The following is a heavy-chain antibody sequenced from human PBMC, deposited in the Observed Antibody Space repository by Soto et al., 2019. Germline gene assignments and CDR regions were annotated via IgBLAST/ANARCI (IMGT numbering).Heavy chain of an antibody. J-gene: IGHJ3*02. CDR3: AIHPGRGAFDI. CDR1: GFTLSSYW. D-gene: IGHD3-10*01. CDR2: IKQDGSEK. Sequence: PGGSLRLSCAASGFTLSSYWMSWVRQAPGKGLEWVANIKQDGSEKYSVDSVKGRFTISRDNAKNSLYLQMNSLRAEDTAVYYCAIHPGRGAFDIWGQGTMVTVS. V-gene: IGHV3-7*01.